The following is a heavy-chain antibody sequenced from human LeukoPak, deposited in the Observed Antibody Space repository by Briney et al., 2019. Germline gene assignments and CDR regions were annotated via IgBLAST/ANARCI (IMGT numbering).Heavy chain of an antibody. Sequence: GASVKVSCKASGYTFTNYGISWVRQAPGQGLEWMGWISGYNGNTYDAQNLQGRVTMTTDTSTSTAYMELRSLRFDDTAVYYCARERGSSSRAGTDYWGQGTLVTVSS. J-gene: IGHJ4*02. D-gene: IGHD6-13*01. CDR3: ARERGSSSRAGTDY. CDR2: ISGYNGNT. CDR1: GYTFTNYG. V-gene: IGHV1-18*01.